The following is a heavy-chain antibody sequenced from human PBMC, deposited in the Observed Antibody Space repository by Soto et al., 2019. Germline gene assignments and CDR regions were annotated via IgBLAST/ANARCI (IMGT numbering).Heavy chain of an antibody. CDR3: ASWYSSSWLGDWFDP. V-gene: IGHV3-11*01. D-gene: IGHD6-13*01. Sequence: GGSLRLSCAASGFTFSDYYMSWIRQAPGKGLEWVSYIGSSGSTIYYADSVKGRFTISRDNAKNSLYLQMNSLRAEDTAVYYCASWYSSSWLGDWFDPWGQGTLVTVSS. CDR1: GFTFSDYY. CDR2: IGSSGSTI. J-gene: IGHJ5*02.